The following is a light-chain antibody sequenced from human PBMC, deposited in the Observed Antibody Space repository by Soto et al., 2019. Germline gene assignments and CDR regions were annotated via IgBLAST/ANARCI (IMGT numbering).Light chain of an antibody. CDR2: KAS. CDR1: QSISSW. V-gene: IGKV1-5*03. J-gene: IGKJ1*01. Sequence: DIPMTQSPSTLSASVGDRVTITCRASQSISSWLAWYQQKPGKAPKLLIYKASSLESGVPSRFSGSGSGTEFTLTISSLQPDDFATYYCQQYNSLPWTFGQGTKVEIK. CDR3: QQYNSLPWT.